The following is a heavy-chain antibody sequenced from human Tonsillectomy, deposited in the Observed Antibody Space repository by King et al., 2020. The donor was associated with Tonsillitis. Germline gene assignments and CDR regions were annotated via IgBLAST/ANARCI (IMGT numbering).Heavy chain of an antibody. CDR2: ISGSGGST. J-gene: IGHJ6*02. Sequence: VQLVESGGGLVQPGGSLRLSCAASGFTFSSYAMSWVRQAPGKGLEWVSAISGSGGSTYYADSVKGRFTISRDNSKNTLYLQMNSLRAEDTAVYYCAKDYCRSSSYYYGMDVWGQGTTVTVSS. V-gene: IGHV3-23*04. CDR3: AKDYCRSSSYYYGMDV. CDR1: GFTFSSYA. D-gene: IGHD1-26*01.